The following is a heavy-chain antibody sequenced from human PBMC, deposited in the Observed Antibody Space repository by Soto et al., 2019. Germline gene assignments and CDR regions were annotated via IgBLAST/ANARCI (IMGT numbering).Heavy chain of an antibody. CDR3: ATDKDSTYDY. CDR1: GDTFSSYS. D-gene: IGHD4-4*01. V-gene: IGHV1-69*04. Sequence: SVTVSCQASGDTFSSYSFTWVRQAPGQGLEWMGRIIPILGITNYAQKFQGRVTITADKSTSTAYMELSSLRSEDTAVYYCATDKDSTYDYWGQGTLVTVSS. CDR2: IIPILGIT. J-gene: IGHJ4*02.